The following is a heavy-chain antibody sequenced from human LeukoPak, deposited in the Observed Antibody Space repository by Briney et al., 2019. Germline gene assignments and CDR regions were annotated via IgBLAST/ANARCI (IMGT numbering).Heavy chain of an antibody. V-gene: IGHV3-30*02. CDR1: GFTFNSYG. Sequence: GGSLRLSCAASGFTFNSYGMHWVRQAPGKGLEWVAFIRYDGSNKYYADSVKDRFTISRDNSKNTLYLQMNSLRDEDTAVYYCAKRGVEMATIYYMDVWGKGTTVTVSS. D-gene: IGHD5-24*01. CDR2: IRYDGSNK. CDR3: AKRGVEMATIYYMDV. J-gene: IGHJ6*03.